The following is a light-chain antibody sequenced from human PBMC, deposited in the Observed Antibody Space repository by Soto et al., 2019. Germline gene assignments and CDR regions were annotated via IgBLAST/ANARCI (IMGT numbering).Light chain of an antibody. J-gene: IGKJ4*01. Sequence: DIQMTQSPSSLSASVGDRVTITCQASQDISNCLNWYQQKPGKAPKLLIYDASKLETGVPSRFSGSVSATDFTLTISSLQAEDIARYYCQQCDQLPLTFGGGTKVEIK. CDR2: DAS. CDR1: QDISNC. CDR3: QQCDQLPLT. V-gene: IGKV1-33*01.